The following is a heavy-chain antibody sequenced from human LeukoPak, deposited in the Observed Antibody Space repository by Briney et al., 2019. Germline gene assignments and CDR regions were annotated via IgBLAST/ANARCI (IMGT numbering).Heavy chain of an antibody. V-gene: IGHV7-4-1*02. CDR1: GYTFTSYA. J-gene: IGHJ5*02. CDR2: INTNTGNP. Sequence: ASVKVSCKASGYTFTSYAMNWVRQAPGQGLEWMGWINTNTGNPTYAQGFTGRFVFSLDTSVSTAYLQISSLKAEDTAVYYCATSHGYYYDSSGYPDWFDPWGQGTLVTVSS. CDR3: ATSHGYYYDSSGYPDWFDP. D-gene: IGHD3-22*01.